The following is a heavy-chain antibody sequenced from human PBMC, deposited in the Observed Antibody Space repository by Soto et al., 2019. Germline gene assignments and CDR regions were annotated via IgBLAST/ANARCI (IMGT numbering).Heavy chain of an antibody. CDR1: GVSLSSGNW. Sequence: SETLSLTCAVSGVSLSSGNWWTWVRQSPQKGLEYIGEIFHDGTANYYPSFERRVAMSVDTPRNQFSLKLTSVTAADTAVYFCARLVYDTRLNYMYFDFWGPGTLVTVSS. CDR2: IFHDGTA. CDR3: ARLVYDTRLNYMYFDF. J-gene: IGHJ4*02. D-gene: IGHD3-10*01. V-gene: IGHV4-4*02.